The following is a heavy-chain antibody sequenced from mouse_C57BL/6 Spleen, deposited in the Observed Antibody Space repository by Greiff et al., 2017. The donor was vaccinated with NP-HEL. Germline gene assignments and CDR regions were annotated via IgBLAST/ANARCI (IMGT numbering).Heavy chain of an antibody. Sequence: QVQLQQPGAELVKPGASVKLSCKASGYTFTSYWMQWVKQRPGQGLEWIGEIDPSDSYTNYNQKFKGKATLTVDTSSSTAYMQLSSLTSEDSAVYYCARRYVGYYGGFAYWGQGTLVTVSA. CDR2: IDPSDSYT. CDR1: GYTFTSYW. J-gene: IGHJ3*01. CDR3: ARRYVGYYGGFAY. D-gene: IGHD2-3*01. V-gene: IGHV1-50*01.